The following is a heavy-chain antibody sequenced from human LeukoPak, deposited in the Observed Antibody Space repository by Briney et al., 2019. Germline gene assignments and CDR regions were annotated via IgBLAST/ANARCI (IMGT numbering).Heavy chain of an antibody. J-gene: IGHJ4*02. D-gene: IGHD6-13*01. CDR3: AKAHPDSRNTPTYYFEY. V-gene: IGHV3-23*02. Sequence: GRSLSLSSAVCAFTCSSYAMSWVRKAPGKVLEWVSATRDSGHTTYYEDSVKGRFTISRDYSKNTLYLQMNSLRAEDTAVYHCAKAHPDSRNTPTYYFEYWGQGTPVTVSS. CDR1: AFTCSSYA. CDR2: TRDSGHTT.